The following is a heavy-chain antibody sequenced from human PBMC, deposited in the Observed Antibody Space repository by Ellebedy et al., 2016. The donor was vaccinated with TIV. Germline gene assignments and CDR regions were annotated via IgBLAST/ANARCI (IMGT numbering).Heavy chain of an antibody. CDR1: GYTFTGYY. J-gene: IGHJ4*02. CDR2: INPNSGGT. V-gene: IGHV1-2*02. CDR3: AMHTYPRDLVY. Sequence: ASVKVSCKASGYTFTGYYMHWVRQAPGQGLEWMGWINPNSGGTNYAQIFQGRVTMTRDTSITTDYMELSRLTSDDTAMYYCAMHTYPRDLVYWGQGTLITVSS. D-gene: IGHD2-2*01.